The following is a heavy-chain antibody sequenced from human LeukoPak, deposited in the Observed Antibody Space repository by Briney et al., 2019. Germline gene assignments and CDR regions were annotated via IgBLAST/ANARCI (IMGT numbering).Heavy chain of an antibody. V-gene: IGHV1-18*04. CDR1: GYTFTSYG. Sequence: GASVKVSCKASGYTFTSYGISWVRQAPEQGLEWMGWISAYNGNTNYAQKFQGRVTMTRNTSISTAYMELSSLRSEDTAVYYCARGLRITMVRGVIDPKISYYFDYWGQGTLVTVSS. CDR3: ARGLRITMVRGVIDPKISYYFDY. CDR2: ISAYNGNT. D-gene: IGHD3-10*01. J-gene: IGHJ4*02.